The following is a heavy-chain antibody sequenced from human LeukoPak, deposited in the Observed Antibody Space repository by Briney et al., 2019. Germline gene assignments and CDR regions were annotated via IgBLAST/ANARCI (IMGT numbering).Heavy chain of an antibody. V-gene: IGHV1-2*02. Sequence: VASVKVSCKASGYTFTSYGISWVRQAPGQGLEWMGWINPNSGGTKYAQKFQGRVTMTRDTSISTAYMELSRLRSDDTAVYYCAFFEYSSSSSHYWGQGTLVTVSS. CDR2: INPNSGGT. D-gene: IGHD6-6*01. CDR3: AFFEYSSSSSHY. CDR1: GYTFTSYG. J-gene: IGHJ4*02.